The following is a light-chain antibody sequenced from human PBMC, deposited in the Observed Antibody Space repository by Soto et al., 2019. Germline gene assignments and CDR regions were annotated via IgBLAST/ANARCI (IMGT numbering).Light chain of an antibody. Sequence: LTQPASVSGSPGQSITISCTGTSSDVGSYNYVSWYQQHPGKAPKLIIYEVSDRPSGISSRFSGSKSGNTASLTISGLQTEDEADYYCSSYTSSSTLFGTGTKVTVL. V-gene: IGLV2-14*01. CDR2: EVS. CDR1: SSDVGSYNY. CDR3: SSYTSSSTL. J-gene: IGLJ1*01.